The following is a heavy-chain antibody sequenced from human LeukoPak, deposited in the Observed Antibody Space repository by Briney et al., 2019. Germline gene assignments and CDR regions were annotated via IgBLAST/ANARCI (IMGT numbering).Heavy chain of an antibody. CDR2: IYHSGST. CDR3: ARGASGYYDSSEDY. D-gene: IGHD3-22*01. Sequence: PSETLSLTCTVSGASISSSSSYWGWIRQPPGKGLEWIGSIYHSGSTYYTPSLKSRVTISVDTSKNQFSLKLSSVTAADTAVYYCARGASGYYDSSEDYWGQGTLVTVSS. J-gene: IGHJ4*02. CDR1: GASISSSSSY. V-gene: IGHV4-39*07.